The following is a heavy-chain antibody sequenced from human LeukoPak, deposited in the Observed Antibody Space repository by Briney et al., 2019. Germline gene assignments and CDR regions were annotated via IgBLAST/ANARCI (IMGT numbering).Heavy chain of an antibody. CDR1: GFTFSSYA. D-gene: IGHD4-11*01. Sequence: AGGSLRLSCAASGFTFSSYAMSWVRQAPGKGLEWVSPIGASGGSTYYADSVKGRFTISRDNSKNTLYLQMNSLRAEDTAVYYCAREYINYVQDYWGQGTLVTVSS. CDR3: AREYINYVQDY. V-gene: IGHV3-23*01. J-gene: IGHJ4*02. CDR2: IGASGGST.